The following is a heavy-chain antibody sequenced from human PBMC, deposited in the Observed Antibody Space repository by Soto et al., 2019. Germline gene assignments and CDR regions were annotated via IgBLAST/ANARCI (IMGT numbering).Heavy chain of an antibody. CDR3: ARDLVDCAFDGVCQYYGMDV. CDR1: GGSIRSGDHY. CDR2: IYYRGST. V-gene: IGHV4-30-4*01. D-gene: IGHD3-9*01. J-gene: IGHJ6*02. Sequence: SETLSLTCSVSGGSIRSGDHYWSWIRQPPGKGLEWIGYIYYRGSTYYNPSLKSRVIISVDTSKNQFSLNLTSLTAADTAVYFCARDLVDCAFDGVCQYYGMDVWGQGTTGTVSS.